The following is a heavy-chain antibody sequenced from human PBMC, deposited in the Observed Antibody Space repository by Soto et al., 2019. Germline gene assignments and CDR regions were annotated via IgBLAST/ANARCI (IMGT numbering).Heavy chain of an antibody. D-gene: IGHD6-19*01. V-gene: IGHV3-23*01. CDR1: GFTFSNYA. CDR2: INMNGERT. Sequence: HPGGSLRLSCAASGFTFSNYAMTWVRRAPGKGLEWVSAINMNGERTYHAEYVKGRFTVSRDNSKNKVFLQVNSLRVEDTAVFYFGKDAPPYSSGWEVEYWGRGTQVTVSS. J-gene: IGHJ4*02. CDR3: GKDAPPYSSGWEVEY.